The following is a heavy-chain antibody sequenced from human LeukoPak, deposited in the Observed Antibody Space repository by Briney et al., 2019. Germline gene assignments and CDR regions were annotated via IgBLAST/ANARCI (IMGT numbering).Heavy chain of an antibody. Sequence: SVKVSCKASGGTFSSYAISWVRQAPGQGLEWRGGIIPIFGTANYAQKFQGRVTITADKSTSTVYMELSSLRSEDTAVYSCARGSPLYRYGYRGFDYWGQGTLVTVSS. CDR2: IIPIFGTA. CDR3: ARGSPLYRYGYRGFDY. CDR1: GGTFSSYA. J-gene: IGHJ4*02. V-gene: IGHV1-69*06. D-gene: IGHD5-18*01.